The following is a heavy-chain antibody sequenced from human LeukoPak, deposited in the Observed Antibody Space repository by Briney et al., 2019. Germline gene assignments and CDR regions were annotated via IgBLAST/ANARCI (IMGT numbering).Heavy chain of an antibody. Sequence: PSETLSLTCTVSGGSVSSGSYYWSWIRQPPGKELEWIGYIYYSGSTNYNPSLKSRVTISVDTSKNQFSLKLSSVTAADTAVYYCARGRSLWFGELSWFDPWGQGTLVTVSS. CDR1: GGSVSSGSYY. D-gene: IGHD3-10*01. CDR2: IYYSGST. CDR3: ARGRSLWFGELSWFDP. J-gene: IGHJ5*02. V-gene: IGHV4-61*01.